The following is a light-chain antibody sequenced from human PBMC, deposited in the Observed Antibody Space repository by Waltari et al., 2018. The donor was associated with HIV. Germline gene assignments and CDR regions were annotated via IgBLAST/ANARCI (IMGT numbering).Light chain of an antibody. Sequence: QSVLTQPPSASGTPGQRVTVSFSGSSSTIGSNTVPWFQQLPGTAPKLLIYSNNQRPSGVPDRFSGSKSGTSASLAITGLQSEDEAHYYCAAWDDSLNGWVFGGGTKLTVL. CDR2: SNN. J-gene: IGLJ3*02. V-gene: IGLV1-44*01. CDR1: SSTIGSNT. CDR3: AAWDDSLNGWV.